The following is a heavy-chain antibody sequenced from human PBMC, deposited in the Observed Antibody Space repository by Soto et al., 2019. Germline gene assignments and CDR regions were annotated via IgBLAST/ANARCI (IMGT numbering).Heavy chain of an antibody. CDR3: ARAPLIADIYYYYMDV. J-gene: IGHJ6*03. CDR2: IYYSGST. Sequence: QVQLRESGPGLVKPSQTLSLTCTVSGGSISSGGYYWSWIRQHPGKGLEWIGHIYYSGSTYYNPALKSRVTISVDASKNQFSLKLSSVTAADTAVYYCARAPLIADIYYYYMDVWGKGTTVTVSS. D-gene: IGHD6-13*01. CDR1: GGSISSGGYY. V-gene: IGHV4-31*03.